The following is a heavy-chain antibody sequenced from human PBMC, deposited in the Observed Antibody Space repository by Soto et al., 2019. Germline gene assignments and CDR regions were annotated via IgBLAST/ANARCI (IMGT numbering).Heavy chain of an antibody. Sequence: EVQLLESGGGLVQPGRSLRLSCAASGFTFSNYAMSWVRQAPGQGLDWVSAISGSGGTTYYADAVKGRFTISRDNSKNTLFLQMNSLRAEDAAVYYCAKFFVATGSNSGWTWSFHYCGQGTLVNVSS. J-gene: IGHJ4*02. CDR1: GFTFSNYA. CDR3: AKFFVATGSNSGWTWSFHY. V-gene: IGHV3-23*01. CDR2: ISGSGGTT. D-gene: IGHD6-25*01.